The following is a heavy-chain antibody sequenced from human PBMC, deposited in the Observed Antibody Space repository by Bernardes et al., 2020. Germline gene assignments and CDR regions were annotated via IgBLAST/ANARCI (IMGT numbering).Heavy chain of an antibody. V-gene: IGHV5-10-1*01. Sequence: GESLKISCKGSGYSFTSYWISWVRQMPGKGLEWMGRIDPSDSYTNYSPSFQGHVTISADKSISTAYLQWSSLKASDTAMYYCAIRHPVTPIREDYYYYYGMDVWGQGTTVTVSS. CDR1: GYSFTSYW. CDR3: AIRHPVTPIREDYYYYYGMDV. D-gene: IGHD4-17*01. J-gene: IGHJ6*02. CDR2: IDPSDSYT.